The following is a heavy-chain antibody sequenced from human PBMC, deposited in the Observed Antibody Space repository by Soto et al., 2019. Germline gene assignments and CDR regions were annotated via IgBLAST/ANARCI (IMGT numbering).Heavy chain of an antibody. D-gene: IGHD5-12*01. CDR3: AKANPAVDY. J-gene: IGHJ4*02. V-gene: IGHV3-30*18. Sequence: QVQLVESGGGVVQPGRSLRLSCAASGFTFSSYGMHWVRQGPGMGLEWVAMISYDGSEKYYADSVKGRFTISRDNSKNTLFLQMNALTGEDTALYYCAKANPAVDYWGQGALVTVSS. CDR1: GFTFSSYG. CDR2: ISYDGSEK.